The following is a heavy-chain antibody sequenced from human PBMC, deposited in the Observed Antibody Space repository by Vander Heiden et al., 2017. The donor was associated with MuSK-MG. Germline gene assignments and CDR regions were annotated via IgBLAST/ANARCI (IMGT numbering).Heavy chain of an antibody. Sequence: EVQLVESGGGLVQPGGSLRLSCAASGFPVRSNYMGWVRQAPGKGLEWGSVIYSGGRTYYADSVKGRFTISRDNSKNTLYLQMNSLRAEDTAVYYCAREVVGALDYWGQGTLVTVSS. J-gene: IGHJ4*02. D-gene: IGHD1-26*01. CDR2: IYSGGRT. CDR3: AREVVGALDY. CDR1: GFPVRSNY. V-gene: IGHV3-66*01.